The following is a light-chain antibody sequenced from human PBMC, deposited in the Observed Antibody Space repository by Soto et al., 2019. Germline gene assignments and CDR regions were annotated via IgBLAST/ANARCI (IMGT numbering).Light chain of an antibody. CDR3: MQALQAPPT. Sequence: DIVMTQSPLSLPVTPGEPASISCRSTQSLLSSNGYNYVDWYLQKPGQSPQLLIYLGSTRASGVPDRFSGSGSRSDGTLRITRVEAADVGVYHCMQALQAPPTFGQGTKVEIK. CDR2: LGS. V-gene: IGKV2-28*01. CDR1: QSLLSSNGYNY. J-gene: IGKJ1*01.